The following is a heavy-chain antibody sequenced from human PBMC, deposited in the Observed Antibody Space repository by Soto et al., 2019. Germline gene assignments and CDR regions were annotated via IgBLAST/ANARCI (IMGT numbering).Heavy chain of an antibody. CDR3: ARDLVSGDCSGSYCYRADY. V-gene: IGHV1-8*01. J-gene: IGHJ4*02. CDR2: MNTDSGNT. D-gene: IGHD2-15*01. CDR1: GYTFTSKD. Sequence: SVKVSCKASGYTFTSKDINWVRQAPGQGLEWMGWMNTDSGNTGYAQKFQGRVTMTRDTSINTAYMELSSLESEDTAVYYCARDLVSGDCSGSYCYRADYWAQGTLVTVSS.